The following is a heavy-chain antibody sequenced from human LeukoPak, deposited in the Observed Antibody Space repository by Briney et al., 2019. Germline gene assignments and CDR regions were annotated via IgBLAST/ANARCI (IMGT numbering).Heavy chain of an antibody. J-gene: IGHJ4*02. CDR1: GGSISSSSYY. V-gene: IGHV4-39*01. D-gene: IGHD5-12*01. CDR3: ARRSVDIVATIVDY. CDR2: IYHSGST. Sequence: SETLSLTCTVSGGSISSSSYYWGWIRQPPGKGLEWIGSIYHSGSTYYNPSLKSRVTISVDTSKNQFSLKLSSVTAADTAVYYCARRSVDIVATIVDYWGQGTLVTVSS.